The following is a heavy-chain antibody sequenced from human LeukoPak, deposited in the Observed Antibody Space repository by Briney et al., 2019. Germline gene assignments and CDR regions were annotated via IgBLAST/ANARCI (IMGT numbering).Heavy chain of an antibody. D-gene: IGHD3-22*01. V-gene: IGHV3-30*18. CDR2: ISYDGSNK. CDR1: GFTFSSYG. Sequence: GGSLRLSCAASGFTFSSYGMHWVRQAPGKGLEWVAVISYDGSNKYYADSVKGRFTISRDNSKNMLYLQMNSLRAEDTAVYYCAKGDYDSSGSASTINFQHWGQGTLVTVSS. CDR3: AKGDYDSSGSASTINFQH. J-gene: IGHJ1*01.